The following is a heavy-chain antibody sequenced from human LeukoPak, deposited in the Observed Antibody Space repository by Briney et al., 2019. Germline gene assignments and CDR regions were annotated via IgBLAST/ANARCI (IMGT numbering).Heavy chain of an antibody. D-gene: IGHD2-15*01. J-gene: IGHJ4*02. V-gene: IGHV3-48*03. Sequence: PGGSLRLSCAASGFTFSYYQMNWVLQAPGKGLEWISYISGSGSTTYFADSVKGRFTISRDNAKKSMYLQMNSLRDEDTAVYYCARGFCSGGRCHFDYWGQGTLVTVSS. CDR1: GFTFSYYQ. CDR3: ARGFCSGGRCHFDY. CDR2: ISGSGSTT.